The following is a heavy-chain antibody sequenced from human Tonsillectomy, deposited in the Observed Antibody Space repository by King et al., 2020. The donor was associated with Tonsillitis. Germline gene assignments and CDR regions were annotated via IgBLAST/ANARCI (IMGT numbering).Heavy chain of an antibody. J-gene: IGHJ4*02. CDR1: GYSFTSYW. V-gene: IGHV5-51*01. Sequence: QLVQSGAVVKKPGESLKISCKASGYSFTSYWIGLVRQIPGEGLEWMGIIYPGDSYTSYSPSFQGQVTISADKSISPAYLQWSSLKASDTAMYYCARLRGDSSSWYFFQYWGQGTLVTVSS. CDR2: IYPGDSYT. D-gene: IGHD6-13*01. CDR3: ARLRGDSSSWYFFQY.